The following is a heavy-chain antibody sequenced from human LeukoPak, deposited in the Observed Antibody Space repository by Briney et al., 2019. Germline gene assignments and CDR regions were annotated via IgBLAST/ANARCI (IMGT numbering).Heavy chain of an antibody. CDR3: ARDPPFDY. Sequence: GGSLRLSCAASGFTFSSFTMSWVRQAPGKGLEWVSAISGGGGSTYYADSVKGRFTISRDNSKNTLYLQMNSLRAEDTATYYCARDPPFDYWGQGTLVTVSS. CDR1: GFTFSSFT. CDR2: ISGGGGST. J-gene: IGHJ4*02. V-gene: IGHV3-23*01.